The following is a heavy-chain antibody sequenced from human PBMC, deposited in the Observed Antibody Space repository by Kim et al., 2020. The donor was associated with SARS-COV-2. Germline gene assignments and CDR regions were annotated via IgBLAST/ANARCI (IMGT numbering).Heavy chain of an antibody. D-gene: IGHD4-4*01. Sequence: YAESLKGRFTISRDNAKTALYLQMNSLRDEDTALNYCARVSYDYRSRAFDYWGQGILVTVSS. J-gene: IGHJ4*02. V-gene: IGHV3-48*02. CDR3: ARVSYDYRSRAFDY.